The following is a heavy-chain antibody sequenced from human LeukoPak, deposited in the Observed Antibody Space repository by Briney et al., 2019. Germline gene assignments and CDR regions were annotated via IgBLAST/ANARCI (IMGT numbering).Heavy chain of an antibody. CDR2: ISSSSSYI. V-gene: IGHV3-21*01. J-gene: IGHJ4*02. CDR1: GFTFSSYS. D-gene: IGHD6-6*01. Sequence: GGSLRLSCAASGFTFSSYSMNWVRQAPGKGLEWVSSISSSSSYIYYADSVKGRFTISRDNAKNLLYLQMNSLRAEDTAVYYCARDSGVSSSFDYWGQGTLVTVSS. CDR3: ARDSGVSSSFDY.